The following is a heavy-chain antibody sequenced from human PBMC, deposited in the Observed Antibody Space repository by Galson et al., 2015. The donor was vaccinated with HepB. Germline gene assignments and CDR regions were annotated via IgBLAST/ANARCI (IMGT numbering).Heavy chain of an antibody. CDR2: INPGNGDT. V-gene: IGHV1-3*01. CDR3: ASGVSYVVGFKY. Sequence: SVKVSCKASGYTFTSSAMHWVRQAPGQRLEWMGWINPGNGDTQYSQRFQGRVTITRDTSATTAYMELSSLRSEDTAIYYCASGVSYVVGFKYWGQGTLVTVSS. D-gene: IGHD2-21*01. J-gene: IGHJ4*02. CDR1: GYTFTSSA.